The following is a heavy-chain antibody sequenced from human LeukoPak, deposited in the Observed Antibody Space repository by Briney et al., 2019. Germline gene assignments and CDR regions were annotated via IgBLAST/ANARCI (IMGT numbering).Heavy chain of an antibody. CDR1: GFTVSSNY. CDR3: ATFAS. V-gene: IGHV3-66*01. CDR2: IYSGGGT. J-gene: IGHJ4*02. Sequence: GSLRLSCAASGFTVSSNYMTWVRQAPGKGLDWVSVIYSGGGTVYADSVKGRFTIARDNSKNTLYLQMSSLRDEDTAVYYCATFASWGQGTLVTVFS.